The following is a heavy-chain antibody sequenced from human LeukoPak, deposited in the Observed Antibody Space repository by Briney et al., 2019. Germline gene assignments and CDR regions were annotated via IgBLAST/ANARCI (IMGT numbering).Heavy chain of an antibody. J-gene: IGHJ6*03. D-gene: IGHD6-13*01. CDR2: INQDGSGK. CDR3: ATLTGYRSSWYDYYYMDV. Sequence: GGSLRLSCAASGFTVSSYWMSWVRHAPGEGREWVANINQDGSGKYYVASVKGRFIISRDKAKDSLHMQMNSLRAEDTAMYYCATLTGYRSSWYDYYYMDVWGKGTTVTVSS. CDR1: GFTVSSYW. V-gene: IGHV3-7*01.